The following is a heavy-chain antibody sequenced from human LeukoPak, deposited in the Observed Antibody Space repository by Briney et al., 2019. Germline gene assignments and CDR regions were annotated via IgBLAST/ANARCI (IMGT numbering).Heavy chain of an antibody. V-gene: IGHV3-23*01. CDR2: ISGSGGST. CDR3: AKRSYDSSGYGFDY. Sequence: GGSLRLSCAASGFSFSSYAMSRVRQAPGKGLEWVSAISGSGGSTYYADSVKGRFTISRDNSKNTLYLQMNSLRAEDTAVYYCAKRSYDSSGYGFDYWGQGTLVTVSS. J-gene: IGHJ4*02. D-gene: IGHD3-22*01. CDR1: GFSFSSYA.